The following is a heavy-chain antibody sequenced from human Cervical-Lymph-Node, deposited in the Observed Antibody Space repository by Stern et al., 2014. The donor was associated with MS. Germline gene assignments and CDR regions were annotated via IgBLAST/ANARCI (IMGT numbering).Heavy chain of an antibody. V-gene: IGHV3-30*18. J-gene: IGHJ6*02. Sequence: VQLVQSGGGVVQPGRSLRLSWAASGFTLRNYGMHWVRQALGKGLEWVALMSYDESNRDADSVKGRFTISRDNSKNTLYLQMNSLRTEDTAVYYCAKEKTYFDFRRGPFEPSAPFGLDVWGPGTTVTVSS. CDR1: GFTLRNYG. CDR2: MSYDESNR. D-gene: IGHD3-3*01. CDR3: AKEKTYFDFRRGPFEPSAPFGLDV.